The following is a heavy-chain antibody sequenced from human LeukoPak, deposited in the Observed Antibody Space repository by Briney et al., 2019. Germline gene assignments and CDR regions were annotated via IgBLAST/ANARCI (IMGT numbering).Heavy chain of an antibody. CDR1: GYTFTGYY. J-gene: IGHJ5*02. CDR2: INPNSGGT. CDR3: ARSLYSGYVYWFDP. D-gene: IGHD5-12*01. Sequence: ASVKVSCKASGYTFTGYYMHWVRQAPGQGLEWMGRINPNSGGTNYAQKFQGRVTMTRDTSISTAYMELSRLRSEDTAVYYCARSLYSGYVYWFDPWGQGTLVTVSS. V-gene: IGHV1-2*06.